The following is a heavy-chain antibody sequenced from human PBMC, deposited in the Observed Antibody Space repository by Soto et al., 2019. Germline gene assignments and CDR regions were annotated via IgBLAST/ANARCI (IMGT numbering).Heavy chain of an antibody. Sequence: SETLSLTCTVSGGSISSSSYYWGWIRQPPGKGLEWIGSIYYSGSTYYNPSLKSRVTISVDTSKNQFSLKLSSVTAADTAVYYCARRGYPPLQDAFDIWGQGTMVTVSS. V-gene: IGHV4-39*01. CDR2: IYYSGST. CDR1: GGSISSSSYY. J-gene: IGHJ3*02. D-gene: IGHD6-13*01. CDR3: ARRGYPPLQDAFDI.